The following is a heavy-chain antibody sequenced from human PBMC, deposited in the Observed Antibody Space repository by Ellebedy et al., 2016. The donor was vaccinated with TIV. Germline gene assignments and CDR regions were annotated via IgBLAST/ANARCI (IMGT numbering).Heavy chain of an antibody. CDR2: IASSSSTI. CDR1: GFTFSSYS. V-gene: IGHV3-48*04. Sequence: GESLKISCGASGFTFSSYSMNWLRQAPGKGLGWVSYIASSSSTIYYADSVKGRFTISRDNARSSLYLQLNSLGAEDTAVYYCARGRYNWNDAGYFDSWGQGTLVTVSS. J-gene: IGHJ4*02. D-gene: IGHD1-1*01. CDR3: ARGRYNWNDAGYFDS.